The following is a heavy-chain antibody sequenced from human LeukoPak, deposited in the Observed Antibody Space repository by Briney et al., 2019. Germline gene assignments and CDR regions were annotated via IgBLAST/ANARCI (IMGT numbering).Heavy chain of an antibody. Sequence: PSETLSLTCTVSGGSISSSSYYWGWIRQPPGKGLEWIGSIYYSGSTYYNPSLKSRVTISVDTSKNQFSLKLSSVTAADTAVYYCARQGLRGVNYWGQGTLVTVSS. CDR2: IYYSGST. CDR3: ARQGLRGVNY. J-gene: IGHJ4*02. CDR1: GGSISSSSYY. D-gene: IGHD3-10*01. V-gene: IGHV4-39*01.